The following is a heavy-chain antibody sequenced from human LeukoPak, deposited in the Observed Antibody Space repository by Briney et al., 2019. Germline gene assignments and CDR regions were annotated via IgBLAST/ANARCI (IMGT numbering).Heavy chain of an antibody. V-gene: IGHV3-53*01. J-gene: IGHJ5*01. CDR1: GGSISSSSAY. Sequence: PSETLSLTCTVSGGSISSSSAYWGWIRQPPGKGLEWVSVIYSGGITYYADSVKGRFTISRDNSKNTLYLQMNSLRAEDTAGYFCARRPPSNGWYDSWGQGTLVTVSS. CDR2: IYSGGIT. CDR3: ARRPPSNGWYDS. D-gene: IGHD3-22*01.